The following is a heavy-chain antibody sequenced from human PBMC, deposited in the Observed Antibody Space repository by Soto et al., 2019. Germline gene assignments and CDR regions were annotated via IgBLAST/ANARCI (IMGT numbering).Heavy chain of an antibody. CDR1: GGPFSSSA. J-gene: IGHJ4*01. D-gene: IGHD2-15*01. CDR3: ARARQKGGNLFDY. CDR2: IIPIFGTA. V-gene: IGHV1-69*13. Sequence: PVKVSCNAPGGPFSSSAISWVRLAPGQGLEWMGGIIPIFGTANYAQKFQGRVTITADESTSTAYMELSSLRSENTAVYYRARARQKGGNLFDYWGQGTRSTVSS.